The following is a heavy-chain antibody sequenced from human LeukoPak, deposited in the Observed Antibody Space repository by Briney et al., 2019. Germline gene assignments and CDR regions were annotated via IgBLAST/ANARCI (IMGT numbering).Heavy chain of an antibody. Sequence: SETLSLTCTVSGGSISSSTYYWGWIRQPPGKGLEWIGNIYYNGRTYYNPSLKSRVTMSVDTSKNQFSLKLSSVTAADTAVYYCARDTRYSGSYYRDFAFDIWGQGTMVTVSS. CDR1: GGSISSSTYY. CDR3: ARDTRYSGSYYRDFAFDI. V-gene: IGHV4-39*07. J-gene: IGHJ3*02. CDR2: IYYNGRT. D-gene: IGHD1-26*01.